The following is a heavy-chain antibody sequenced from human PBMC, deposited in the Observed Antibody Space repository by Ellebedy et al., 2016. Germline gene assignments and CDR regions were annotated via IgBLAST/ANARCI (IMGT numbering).Heavy chain of an antibody. V-gene: IGHV3-43*01. Sequence: GGSLRLSCSVSGFTFDDYAMHWVRQAPGKGLEWVSLIRWDGSITYYADSVKGRFTISRDNSKNSLFLQMNSLRTEDTAFYYCAKDATIAMAEYYFDSWGQGTLVTVSS. J-gene: IGHJ4*02. CDR3: AKDATIAMAEYYFDS. D-gene: IGHD5-18*01. CDR2: IRWDGSIT. CDR1: GFTFDDYA.